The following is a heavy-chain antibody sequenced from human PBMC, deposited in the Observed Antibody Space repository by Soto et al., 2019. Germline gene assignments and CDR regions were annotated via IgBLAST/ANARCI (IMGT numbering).Heavy chain of an antibody. CDR1: GYSFTTYW. CDR2: IYPGDSDT. V-gene: IGHV5-51*01. CDR3: ARRGSSWYNGYYYYAMDV. J-gene: IGHJ6*02. D-gene: IGHD6-13*01. Sequence: GESLNISCKGSGYSFTTYWVAWVRQMPGKGLEWMGIIYPGDSDTRYSPSFQGQVTISADKSISTAYLQWSSLKASDSAMYYCARRGSSWYNGYYYYAMDVWGQGPTVTVS.